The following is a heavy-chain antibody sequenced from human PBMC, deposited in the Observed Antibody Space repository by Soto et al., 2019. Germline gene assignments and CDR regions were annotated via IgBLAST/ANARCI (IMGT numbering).Heavy chain of an antibody. CDR1: GGTFSSYT. V-gene: IGHV1-69*02. CDR3: ARGVGATAYNWFDP. CDR2: IIPILGIA. J-gene: IGHJ5*02. Sequence: SVKVSRKASGGTFSSYTISWVRQAPGQGLEWMGRIIPILGIANYAQKFQGRVTITADKSTSTAYMELSSLRSEDTAVYYCARGVGATAYNWFDPWGQGTLVTSPQ. D-gene: IGHD1-26*01.